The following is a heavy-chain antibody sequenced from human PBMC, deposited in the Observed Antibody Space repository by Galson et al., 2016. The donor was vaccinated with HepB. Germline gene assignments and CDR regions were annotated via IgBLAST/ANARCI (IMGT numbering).Heavy chain of an antibody. V-gene: IGHV3-23*01. CDR3: AKRMSYSYYYAMDI. D-gene: IGHD2-15*01. J-gene: IGHJ6*02. Sequence: SLRLSCAASGFIFSNYVMTWVRQAPGKGLEWVSDISDNTTGTKYADSVKGRFTISRDNSKKTVYLQMNSLRGEDTALYYCAKRMSYSYYYAMDIWGQGTTITVSS. CDR1: GFIFSNYV. CDR2: ISDNTTGT.